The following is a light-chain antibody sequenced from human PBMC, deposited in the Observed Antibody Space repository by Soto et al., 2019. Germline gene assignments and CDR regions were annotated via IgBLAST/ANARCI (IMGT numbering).Light chain of an antibody. V-gene: IGLV2-14*01. J-gene: IGLJ1*01. CDR3: SSYTDSSNYV. CDR1: STDVGGYNF. CDR2: EVT. Sequence: QSALTQPASVSGSPGQSITIACTGTSTDVGGYNFVSWYQQHPMRAPRLIIYEVTKRPSGVSARFSGSKSANTASLTISGLQAEDEADYYCSSYTDSSNYVFGTGTKLTVL.